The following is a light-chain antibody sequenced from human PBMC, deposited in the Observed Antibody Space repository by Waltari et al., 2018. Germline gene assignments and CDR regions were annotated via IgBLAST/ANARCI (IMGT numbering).Light chain of an antibody. CDR2: DTS. CDR1: QSVTNS. V-gene: IGKV3-11*01. J-gene: IGKJ4*01. CDR3: QQRRNWPLT. Sequence: DIVLTQSPAILSLSPGERASLSCRASQSVTNSLAWYPQNPGQAPRLLIYDTSNRATGIPARFSGSGFGTDFTLTISSLEPEDFAVYYCQQRRNWPLTFGGGTKVEIK.